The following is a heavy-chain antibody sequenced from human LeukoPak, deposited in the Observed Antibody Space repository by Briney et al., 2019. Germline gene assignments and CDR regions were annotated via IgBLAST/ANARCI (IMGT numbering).Heavy chain of an antibody. CDR3: ARAYVY. Sequence: SETLSLTCAVYGGSFSGYYWSWIRQPPGKGLEWIGEINHSGSTNYNPSLKSRVTISVDTSKNQSSLKLSSVTAADTAVYYCARAYVYWGQGTLVTVSS. J-gene: IGHJ4*02. CDR2: INHSGST. CDR1: GGSFSGYY. D-gene: IGHD3-16*01. V-gene: IGHV4-34*01.